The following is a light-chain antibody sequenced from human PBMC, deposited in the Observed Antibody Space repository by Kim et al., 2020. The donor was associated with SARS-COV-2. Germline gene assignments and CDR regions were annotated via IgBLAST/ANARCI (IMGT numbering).Light chain of an antibody. Sequence: QRVTITCTGISSNIGAGYEVHWYQKLPGTAHKLLIYGDINRPSGVPDRFSGSKSGTSASLAITGLQTEDEADYYCQSYDNRLSGYVFGTGTQLTVL. CDR1: SSNIGAGYE. J-gene: IGLJ1*01. V-gene: IGLV1-40*01. CDR3: QSYDNRLSGYV. CDR2: GDI.